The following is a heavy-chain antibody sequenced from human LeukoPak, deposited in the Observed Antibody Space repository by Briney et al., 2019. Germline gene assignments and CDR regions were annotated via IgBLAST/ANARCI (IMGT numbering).Heavy chain of an antibody. CDR3: ARDFYGSGPFYYGMDV. D-gene: IGHD3-10*01. V-gene: IGHV4-61*08. J-gene: IGHJ6*02. CDR1: GGSISSGGYS. Sequence: SETLSLTCAVSGGSISSGGYSWSWIRQPPGKGLEWIGYIYYSGSTNYNPSLKSRVTISVDTSKNQFSLKLSSVTAADTAVYYCARDFYGSGPFYYGMDVWGQGTTVTVSS. CDR2: IYYSGST.